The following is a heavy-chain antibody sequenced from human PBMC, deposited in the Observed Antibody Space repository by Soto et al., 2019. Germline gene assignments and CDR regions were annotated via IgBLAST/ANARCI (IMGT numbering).Heavy chain of an antibody. V-gene: IGHV3-7*01. CDR1: GFTFSSYW. Sequence: GGSLRLSCAASGFTFSSYWMSWVRQAPGKGLEWVANIKQDGSEKYYVDSVKGRFTISRDNAKNSLYLQMNSLRAEDTAVYYCARGPRFTARPRWFDPWGQGTLVTVSS. CDR2: IKQDGSEK. D-gene: IGHD6-6*01. CDR3: ARGPRFTARPRWFDP. J-gene: IGHJ5*02.